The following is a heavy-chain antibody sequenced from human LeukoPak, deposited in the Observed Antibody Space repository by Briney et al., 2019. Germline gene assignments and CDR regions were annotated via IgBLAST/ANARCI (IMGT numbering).Heavy chain of an antibody. CDR2: INPNSGGV. CDR1: GYTFTGYD. D-gene: IGHD6-19*01. J-gene: IGHJ3*02. Sequence: ASVKVSGKASGYTFTGYDIHWVRQAPGQGLEWMGWINPNSGGVKYGQKFQGRLTRTRDTSLRTAYMELTSLRCNDSAAKYWRRDSALAGTAPDAFDIWGQGTMVTVSS. V-gene: IGHV1-2*02. CDR3: RRDSALAGTAPDAFDI.